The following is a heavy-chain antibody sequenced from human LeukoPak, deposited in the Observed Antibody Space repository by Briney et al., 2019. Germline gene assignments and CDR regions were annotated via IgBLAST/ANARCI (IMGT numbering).Heavy chain of an antibody. CDR2: ISETSRKT. CDR3: VQEARRDGYKLAPVAEH. V-gene: IGHV3-23*01. Sequence: GGSLRLSCAASGFTFNIYAMSWVRRAPEKGLEWVSAISETSRKTYYSDPVKGRITISRDNSKNTLYLQMNDLRDEDTAVYYCVQEARRDGYKLAPVAEHWGQGTLVTVSS. D-gene: IGHD5-24*01. CDR1: GFTFNIYA. J-gene: IGHJ1*01.